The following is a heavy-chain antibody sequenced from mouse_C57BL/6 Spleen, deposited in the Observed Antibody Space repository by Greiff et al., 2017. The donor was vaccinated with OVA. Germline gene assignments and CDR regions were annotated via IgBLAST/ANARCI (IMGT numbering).Heavy chain of an antibody. CDR1: GYAFTNYL. Sequence: QVQLQQSGAELVRPGTSVKVSCKASGYAFTNYLIEWVKQRPGQGLEWIGVINPGSGGTNYNEKFKGKATLTADKSSSTAYMQLSSLTSEDSAVYFCARSAPYDYDENFDYWGQGTTLTVSS. J-gene: IGHJ2*01. D-gene: IGHD2-4*01. CDR3: ARSAPYDYDENFDY. V-gene: IGHV1-54*01. CDR2: INPGSGGT.